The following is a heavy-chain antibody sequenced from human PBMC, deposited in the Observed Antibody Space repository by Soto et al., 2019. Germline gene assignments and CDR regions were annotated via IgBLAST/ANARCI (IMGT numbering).Heavy chain of an antibody. V-gene: IGHV4-34*01. CDR2: INHSGST. J-gene: IGHJ4*02. Sequence: QVQLQQWGAGLLKPSETLSLTCAVSGGSFSGYYWSWIRQPPGKGLEWIGEINHSGSTNYNPSLKSRVTISVDASHNQFSLKLSSVTAADTAVYYCARRREWNYGVFNYWGQGTLVTVSS. CDR1: GGSFSGYY. D-gene: IGHD1-7*01. CDR3: ARRREWNYGVFNY.